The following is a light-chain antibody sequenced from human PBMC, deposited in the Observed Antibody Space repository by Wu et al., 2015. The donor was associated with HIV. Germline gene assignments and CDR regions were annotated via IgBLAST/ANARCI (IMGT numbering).Light chain of an antibody. Sequence: EVVMTQSPATLSVSPGERATLSCRASQSVSNNLAWYQQKPGQAPRLLIYDASTTATGVPARFSGRGSGTEFTLTISSLQSEDSALYYCHQYNDWPPRYSFGQGTKLEIK. J-gene: IGKJ2*03. CDR3: HQYNDWPPRYS. CDR2: DAS. V-gene: IGKV3-15*01. CDR1: QSVSNN.